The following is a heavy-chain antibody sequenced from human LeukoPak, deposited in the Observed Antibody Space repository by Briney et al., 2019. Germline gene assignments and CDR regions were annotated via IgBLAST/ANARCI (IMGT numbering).Heavy chain of an antibody. V-gene: IGHV3-48*03. Sequence: PGGSLSLSCAASGFTFSSYEMNWVRQAPGKGLEWVSYISSSGSTIYYADSVKGRFTISKDNAKNSLYLQMNSLRAEDTAVYYCARGRYDSSGYYYWGQGTLVTVSS. D-gene: IGHD3-22*01. J-gene: IGHJ4*02. CDR2: ISSSGSTI. CDR1: GFTFSSYE. CDR3: ARGRYDSSGYYY.